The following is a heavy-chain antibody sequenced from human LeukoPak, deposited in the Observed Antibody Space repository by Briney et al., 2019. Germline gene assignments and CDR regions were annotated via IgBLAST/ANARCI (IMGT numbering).Heavy chain of an antibody. J-gene: IGHJ6*03. CDR2: MNPNSGNT. Sequence: ASVKVSCKASGYTFTSYDITWVRQATGQGLEWMGWMNPNSGNTGYAQKFQGRVTMTRNTSISTAYMELSSLRSEDTAVYYCARLLIAARPLYYYYMDVWGKGTTVTVSS. CDR3: ARLLIAARPLYYYYMDV. CDR1: GYTFTSYD. D-gene: IGHD6-6*01. V-gene: IGHV1-8*01.